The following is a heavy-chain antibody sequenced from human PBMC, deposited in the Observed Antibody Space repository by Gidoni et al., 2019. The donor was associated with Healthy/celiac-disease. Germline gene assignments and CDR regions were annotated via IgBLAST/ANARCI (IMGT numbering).Heavy chain of an antibody. CDR2: ISYDGSNK. D-gene: IGHD7-27*01. Sequence: QVQLVESGGGVVRPGRSLRLSCAASGFTFSSYAMQWVRQAPCKGLEWVAVISYDGSNKFYADSVMGRFTISRDNSKNTLYLQMNSLRAEDTAVYYCASLTGGTDDYWGQGTLVTVSS. CDR1: GFTFSSYA. CDR3: ASLTGGTDDY. V-gene: IGHV3-30-3*01. J-gene: IGHJ4*02.